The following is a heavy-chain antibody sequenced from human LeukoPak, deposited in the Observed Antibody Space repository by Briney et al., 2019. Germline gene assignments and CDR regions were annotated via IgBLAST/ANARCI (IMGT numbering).Heavy chain of an antibody. CDR1: GFTFGSYW. V-gene: IGHV3-7*01. CDR2: INQDGSEK. J-gene: IGHJ6*04. Sequence: QPGGSLRLSCAASGFTFGSYWMHWVRQAPGRGLQWVANINQDGSEKYYVDSMKGRITISRDNAKNSLYLQMNSLRAEDTAVYYCATRSDNSVYRDVWGKGTTVTVSS. D-gene: IGHD3-22*01. CDR3: ATRSDNSVYRDV.